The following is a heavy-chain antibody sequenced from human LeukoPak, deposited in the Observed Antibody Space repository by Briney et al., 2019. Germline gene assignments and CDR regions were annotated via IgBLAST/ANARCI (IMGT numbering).Heavy chain of an antibody. CDR3: ARVVVYFDY. CDR1: GFTFSNYW. J-gene: IGHJ4*02. Sequence: GGSLRLSCVVSGFTFSNYWMSWVRHPPGKGLEWVAHIKEDGSEKYYVDSVRGRFTISRDNAKNSIYLQMNSLRVDDTGVYYCARVVVYFDYWGQGTQVTVSS. V-gene: IGHV3-7*05. CDR2: IKEDGSEK.